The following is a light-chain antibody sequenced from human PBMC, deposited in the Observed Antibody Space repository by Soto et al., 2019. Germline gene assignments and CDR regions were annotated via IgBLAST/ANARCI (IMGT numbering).Light chain of an antibody. J-gene: IGLJ2*01. CDR2: EVS. CDR1: SRNVGSYNY. Sequence: QSALTQPPSASGSPGQSVTISCTGTSRNVGSYNYVSWYQQHPGKAPKLMIYEVSQRPSGVPDRFSGSKSDNTASLTVSGLQAEDEADYYCSSYAGSDSVIFGGATKLTVL. V-gene: IGLV2-8*01. CDR3: SSYAGSDSVI.